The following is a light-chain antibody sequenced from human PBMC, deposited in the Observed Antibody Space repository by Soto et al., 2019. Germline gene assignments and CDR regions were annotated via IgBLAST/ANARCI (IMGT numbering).Light chain of an antibody. CDR2: DVS. V-gene: IGLV2-14*03. CDR3: STYTSSRTR. J-gene: IGLJ2*01. CDR1: SSDIGGYIY. Sequence: QSALTQPASVSGSPGQSITISYTGTSSDIGGYIYVSWYQHHPGKAPKLLIYDVSNRPSGVSNRFSGSKSGNTASLTISGIQVEDEADYFCSTYTSSRTRFGGGTKLTVL.